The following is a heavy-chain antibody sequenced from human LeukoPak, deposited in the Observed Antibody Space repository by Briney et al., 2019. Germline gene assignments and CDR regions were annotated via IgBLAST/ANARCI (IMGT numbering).Heavy chain of an antibody. CDR2: ISGSGGST. V-gene: IGHV3-23*01. Sequence: GSLRLSCAASGFTFSSYAMSWVRQAPGKGLEWVSAISGSGGSTYYADSVKGRFTISRDNSKNTLYLQMNSLRAEDTAVYYCASPGGDVVVPAAIPYFDYWGQGTLVTVSS. CDR3: ASPGGDVVVPAAIPYFDY. CDR1: GFTFSSYA. D-gene: IGHD2-2*01. J-gene: IGHJ4*02.